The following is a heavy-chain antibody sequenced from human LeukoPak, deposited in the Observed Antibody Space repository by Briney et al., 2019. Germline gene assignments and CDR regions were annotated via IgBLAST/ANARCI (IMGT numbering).Heavy chain of an antibody. CDR2: IYSGGST. CDR1: GFTVSSNY. Sequence: GGSLRLSCAASGFTVSSNYMSWVRQAPGKGLEWVSVIYSGGSTYYADSVKGRFTVSRDNSKNTLYLQMNSLRAEDTAVYYCGGDSPGDLGYWGQGTLVTVSS. J-gene: IGHJ4*02. CDR3: GGDSPGDLGY. V-gene: IGHV3-66*02. D-gene: IGHD7-27*01.